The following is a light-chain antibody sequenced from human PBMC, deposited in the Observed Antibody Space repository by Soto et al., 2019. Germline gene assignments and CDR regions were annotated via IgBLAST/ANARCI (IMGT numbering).Light chain of an antibody. CDR1: SRDVGASDY. CDR2: EVN. J-gene: IGLJ1*01. CDR3: LSHSGSSNV. Sequence: QSALTQPPSASGSPGQSVAISCTGTSRDVGASDYVSWYQQHSGKAPKLLLYEVNKRPSGVPDRFSGSKSGNTASLTVSARQADDEADYYCLSHSGSSNVLGTGTKVTVL. V-gene: IGLV2-8*01.